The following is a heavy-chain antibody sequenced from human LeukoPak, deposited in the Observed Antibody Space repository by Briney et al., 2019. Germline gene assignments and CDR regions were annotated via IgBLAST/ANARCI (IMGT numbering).Heavy chain of an antibody. CDR3: ARSIFGVVIGYNWFDP. CDR1: GGTFSSYA. CDR2: IIPTFGTA. V-gene: IGHV1-69*05. J-gene: IGHJ5*02. Sequence: SVKVSCKASGGTFSSYAISWVRQAPGQGLEWMGGIIPTFGTANYAQKFQGRVTITTDESTSTAYMELSSLRSEDTAVYYCARSIFGVVIGYNWFDPWGQGTLVTVSS. D-gene: IGHD3-3*01.